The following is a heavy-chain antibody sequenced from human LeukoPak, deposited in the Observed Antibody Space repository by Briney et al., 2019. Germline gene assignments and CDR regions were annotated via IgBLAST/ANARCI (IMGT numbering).Heavy chain of an antibody. D-gene: IGHD2-21*02. J-gene: IGHJ4*02. Sequence: GGSLRLSCAASGFTFSSYSMNWVRQAPGKGLEWVSSISSSSSYIYYADSVKGRFTISRDNAKNSLYLQMNNLRAEDTAVYYCARDGGDYVPLGYWGQGTLVTVSS. CDR3: ARDGGDYVPLGY. V-gene: IGHV3-21*01. CDR2: ISSSSSYI. CDR1: GFTFSSYS.